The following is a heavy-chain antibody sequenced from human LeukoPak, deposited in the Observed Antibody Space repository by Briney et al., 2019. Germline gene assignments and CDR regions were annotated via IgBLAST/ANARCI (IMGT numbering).Heavy chain of an antibody. D-gene: IGHD2/OR15-2a*01. V-gene: IGHV3-73*01. CDR1: GFIFSGSA. CDR2: ITSKANSYAT. Sequence: GGSLTLSCAASGFIFSGSAMHWVRQASGKGLEWVGRITSKANSYATAYAASVKGRFTISRDDSKNTAYLQMSSLKTEDTAVYYCTRVAGYFGLYGMDVWGKGTTVTVSS. CDR3: TRVAGYFGLYGMDV. J-gene: IGHJ6*04.